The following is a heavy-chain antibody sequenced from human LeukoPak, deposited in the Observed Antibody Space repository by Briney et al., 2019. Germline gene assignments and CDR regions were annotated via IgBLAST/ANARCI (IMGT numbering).Heavy chain of an antibody. CDR2: INAGNGNT. J-gene: IGHJ6*02. CDR3: ARDSSSWYSYYYYYGMDV. D-gene: IGHD6-13*01. V-gene: IGHV1-3*01. Sequence: ASVKVSCKASGYTFTSYAMHWVRQAPGQRLEWMGWINAGNGNTKYSQKFQGRVTITRDTSASTAYMELSSLRSEDTAVYYCARDSSSWYSYYYYYGMDVWGQGTTVTVSS. CDR1: GYTFTSYA.